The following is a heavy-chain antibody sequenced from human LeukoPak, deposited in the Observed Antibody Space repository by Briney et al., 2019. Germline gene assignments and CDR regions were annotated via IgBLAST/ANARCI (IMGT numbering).Heavy chain of an antibody. CDR3: ATGHSYGYDY. V-gene: IGHV3-74*01. D-gene: IGHD5-18*01. CDR1: GLTLSDFL. Sequence: GGSLRLSCAASGLTLSDFLMHWVRQPPGKGLVWVALVKGDGRTTIYADSVKGRFTISRDNAKNTLYLQMNSLRADDSGVYYCATGHSYGYDYWGQGVLVTVSS. J-gene: IGHJ4*02. CDR2: VKGDGRTT.